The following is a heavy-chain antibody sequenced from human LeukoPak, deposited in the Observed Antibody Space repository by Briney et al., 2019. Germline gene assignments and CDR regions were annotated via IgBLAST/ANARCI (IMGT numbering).Heavy chain of an antibody. CDR2: IYHSGST. V-gene: IGHV4-34*01. J-gene: IGHJ4*02. Sequence: PSETLSLTCAVYGGSFSGYYWGWIRQPPGKGLEWIGSIYHSGSTNYNPSLKSRVTISVDKSKNQFSLKLSSVTAADTAVYYCARRLQLWTDKYYFDYWGQGTLVTVSS. CDR3: ARRLQLWTDKYYFDY. D-gene: IGHD5-18*01. CDR1: GGSFSGYY.